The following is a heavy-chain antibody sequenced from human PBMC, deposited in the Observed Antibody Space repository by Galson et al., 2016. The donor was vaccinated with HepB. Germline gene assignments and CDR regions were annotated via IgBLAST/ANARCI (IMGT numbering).Heavy chain of an antibody. CDR2: VFTSGGT. V-gene: IGHV4-61*02. Sequence: TLSLTCTVSGGSIESDDYHWSWIRQPAGKGLEWLGRVFTSGGTNYSPSLKSRATISADTSKNQFSLELRSVTAADTAVYFCARGEYTYGYFDSWGQGTLVTVSS. J-gene: IGHJ4*02. CDR1: GGSIESDDYH. D-gene: IGHD5-18*01. CDR3: ARGEYTYGYFDS.